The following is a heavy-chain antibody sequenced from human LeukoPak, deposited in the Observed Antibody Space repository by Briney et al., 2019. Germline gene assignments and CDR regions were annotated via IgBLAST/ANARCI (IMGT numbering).Heavy chain of an antibody. V-gene: IGHV4-39*01. CDR1: GGSISSSSYY. CDR2: IYYSGST. J-gene: IGHJ4*02. D-gene: IGHD3-10*02. Sequence: SETLSLTCTVSGGSISSSSYYWGWIRQPPGKGPEWIGSIYYSGSTYYNPSLKSRVTISVDTSKNQFSLKLSSVTAADTAVYYCASQYFLILSLYYFDYWGQGTLVTVSS. CDR3: ASQYFLILSLYYFDY.